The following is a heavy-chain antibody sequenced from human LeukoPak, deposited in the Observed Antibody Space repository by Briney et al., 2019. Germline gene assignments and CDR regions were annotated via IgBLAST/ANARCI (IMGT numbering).Heavy chain of an antibody. D-gene: IGHD4-17*01. J-gene: IGHJ4*02. CDR3: XXXXRVTITVTFYFEY. Sequence: GGSLRLSCAASEFTFSSYAMSWVRQAPGKGLEWVSGISGNGGSTYYADSVKGRFTISRDNSKNTLYLQMNSLRAEDTAVYYCXXXXRVTITVTFYFEYWGQGTLVTVSS. CDR1: EFTFSSYA. CDR2: ISGNGGST. V-gene: IGHV3-23*01.